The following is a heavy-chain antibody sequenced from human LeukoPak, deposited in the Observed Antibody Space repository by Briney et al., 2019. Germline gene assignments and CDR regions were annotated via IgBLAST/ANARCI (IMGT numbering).Heavy chain of an antibody. D-gene: IGHD1-1*01. CDR3: AREMKVRQRGPPSDY. J-gene: IGHJ4*02. V-gene: IGHV3-7*01. CDR1: GFTFGDYN. CDR2: IKQDGSEK. Sequence: GGSLRLSCVASGFTFGDYNMNWARQAPGKGLEWVANIKQDGSEKYYVDSVKGRFTISRDNAKNSLYLQMNSLRAEDTAVYYCAREMKVRQRGPPSDYWGQGTLVTVSS.